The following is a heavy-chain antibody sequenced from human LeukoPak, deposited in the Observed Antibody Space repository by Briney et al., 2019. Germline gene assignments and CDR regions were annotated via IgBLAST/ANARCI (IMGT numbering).Heavy chain of an antibody. CDR3: AKLSSYGSGYDY. CDR1: GFTFSSYG. V-gene: IGHV3-30*18. CDR2: ISYDGSNK. Sequence: GRSLRLSCAASGFTFSSYGMHWVRQAPGKGLEWVAVISYDGSNKYYADSVKGRLTISRDNSKNTLYLQMNSLRAEDTAVYYCAKLSSYGSGYDYWGQGTLVTVSS. D-gene: IGHD3-10*01. J-gene: IGHJ4*02.